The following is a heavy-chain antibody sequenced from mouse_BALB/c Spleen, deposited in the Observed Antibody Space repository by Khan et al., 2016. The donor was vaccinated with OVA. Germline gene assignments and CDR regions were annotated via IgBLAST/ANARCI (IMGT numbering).Heavy chain of an antibody. Sequence: QVRLQQSGAELARPGASVKMSCKASGYTFTSHTMHWVKQRPGQGLEWIGYINPSSGYTKYNQKFKDKATLTADKSSSTAYMQLSSLTSEDSAVYYCARTHESWGQGTTLTVSS. J-gene: IGHJ2*01. CDR1: GYTFTSHT. V-gene: IGHV1-4*01. CDR2: INPSSGYT. CDR3: ARTHES.